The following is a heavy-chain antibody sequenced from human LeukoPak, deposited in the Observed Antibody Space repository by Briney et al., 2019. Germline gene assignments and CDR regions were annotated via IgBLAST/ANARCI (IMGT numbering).Heavy chain of an antibody. J-gene: IGHJ5*02. Sequence: GGSLRLSCAASGFTFSNAWMSWVRQTPGKGLEWAGRIKSKTDGGTTDYAAPVKGRFTTSRDDSKNTLYLQMNSLKTEDTAVYYCTTSFLRFPATWGQGTLVTVSS. CDR2: IKSKTDGGTT. D-gene: IGHD3-3*01. CDR1: GFTFSNAW. V-gene: IGHV3-15*01. CDR3: TTSFLRFPAT.